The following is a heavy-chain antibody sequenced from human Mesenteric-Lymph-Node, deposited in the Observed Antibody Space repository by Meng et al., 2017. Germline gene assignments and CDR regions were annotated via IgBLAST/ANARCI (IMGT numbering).Heavy chain of an antibody. CDR3: ASDMGYGGNSVY. J-gene: IGHJ4*02. CDR2: ISYDGSNK. CDR1: GFTFSSYA. V-gene: IGHV3-30*01. Sequence: GESLKISCAASGFTFSSYAMHWVRQAPGKGLEWVAVISYDGSNKYYADSVKGRFTISRDNSKNTLYLQMNSLRAEDTAVYYCASDMGYGGNSVYWGQGTLVTVSS. D-gene: IGHD4-23*01.